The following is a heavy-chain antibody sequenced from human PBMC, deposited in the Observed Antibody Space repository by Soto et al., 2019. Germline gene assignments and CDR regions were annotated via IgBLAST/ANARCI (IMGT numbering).Heavy chain of an antibody. J-gene: IGHJ4*02. CDR3: ARGFGRFNY. V-gene: IGHV3-48*03. CDR2: IDGSGTTK. Sequence: EVQLLESGGGLVQPGGSLRLSCGVSGFTFNDFEMNWVRQAPGKGLEWLAYIDGSGTTKKYADSVRGRFTISRDNPNNSLFLQMSSLGSADTAIYCCARGFGRFNYGGQGTLVSVSS. CDR1: GFTFNDFE. D-gene: IGHD3-10*01.